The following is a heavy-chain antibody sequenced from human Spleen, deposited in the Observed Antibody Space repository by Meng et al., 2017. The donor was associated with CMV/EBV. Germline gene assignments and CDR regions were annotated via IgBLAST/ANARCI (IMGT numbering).Heavy chain of an antibody. CDR3: ARQAINYFGF. CDR1: GGSVSTSDYY. CDR2: IHYSGST. Sequence: SETLSLTCSVSGGSVSTSDYYWTWIRQPPGKGLEWIGTIHYSGSTYYNPSLRGRVTISKDLSKNQFSLKLSSVTAPDTAVYYCARQAINYFGFWGQGTLVTVSS. V-gene: IGHV4-39*07. D-gene: IGHD3-9*01. J-gene: IGHJ4*02.